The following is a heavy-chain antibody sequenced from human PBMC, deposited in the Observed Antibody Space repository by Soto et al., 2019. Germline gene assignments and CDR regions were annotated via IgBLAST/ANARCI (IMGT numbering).Heavy chain of an antibody. J-gene: IGHJ4*02. CDR3: ARGLGYCSGGSCYYYFDY. D-gene: IGHD2-15*01. CDR2: IIPILGIA. Sequence: SVKVSCKASGGTFSSYTISWVRQAPGQGLEWMGRIIPILGIANYAQKFQGRVTITADKSTSTAYMELSSLRSEDTAVYYCARGLGYCSGGSCYYYFDYWGQGTLVTVSS. CDR1: GGTFSSYT. V-gene: IGHV1-69*02.